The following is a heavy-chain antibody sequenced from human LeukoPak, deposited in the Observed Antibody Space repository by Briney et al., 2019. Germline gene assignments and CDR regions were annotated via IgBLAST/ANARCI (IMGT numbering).Heavy chain of an antibody. D-gene: IGHD3-3*01. CDR1: GFTFSSYW. Sequence: GGSLRLSCAASGFTFSSYWMHWVRQAPGKGPVWVARTNRDGSSTAYADSVKGRFTISKDNAKNTLYLLMNSLRAEDTAVYYCARDSVEWYLFDYWGQGTLVTVSS. J-gene: IGHJ4*02. CDR3: ARDSVEWYLFDY. CDR2: TNRDGSST. V-gene: IGHV3-74*01.